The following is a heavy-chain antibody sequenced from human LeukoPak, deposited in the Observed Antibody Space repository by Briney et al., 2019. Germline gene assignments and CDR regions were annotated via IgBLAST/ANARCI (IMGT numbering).Heavy chain of an antibody. Sequence: SETLSLTCTVSGGSISSSSYYWGWVRQPPGKGLEWIGSIYHSGSTYYNPSLKSRVTISVDTSKNQFSLKLSSVTAADTAVYYCARDIAVAGTYYDYWGQGTLVTVSS. D-gene: IGHD6-19*01. CDR2: IYHSGST. V-gene: IGHV4-39*07. J-gene: IGHJ4*02. CDR1: GGSISSSSYY. CDR3: ARDIAVAGTYYDY.